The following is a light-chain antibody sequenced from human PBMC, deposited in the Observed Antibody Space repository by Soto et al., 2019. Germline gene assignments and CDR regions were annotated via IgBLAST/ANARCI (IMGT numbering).Light chain of an antibody. J-gene: IGLJ3*02. Sequence: QSALTQPASVSGSPGQSINISCTGTSSDVGAYNSVSWYQQHSGTAPKLIIYEVSNRPSGVSSRFSGSKSGNTASLTISGLQAEEEADCYCSSYTTKNSLVFGGGTKLTVL. CDR3: SSYTTKNSLV. CDR2: EVS. CDR1: SSDVGAYNS. V-gene: IGLV2-14*01.